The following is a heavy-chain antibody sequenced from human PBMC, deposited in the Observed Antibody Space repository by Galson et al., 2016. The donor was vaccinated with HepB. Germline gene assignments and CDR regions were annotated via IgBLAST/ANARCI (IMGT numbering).Heavy chain of an antibody. CDR2: MSFDGTNK. CDR1: GFIFSSYG. CDR3: ARAGSKVLVFGN. V-gene: IGHV3-30*03. Sequence: SLRLSCAASGFIFSSYGMHWVRQAPGKGLEWVSGMSFDGTNKYYAGSVKGRFTISRDKSKNTLYLQMNSLRAEDTAVYYCARAGSKVLVFGNWGQGTLVTVSS. J-gene: IGHJ4*02. D-gene: IGHD3-3*02.